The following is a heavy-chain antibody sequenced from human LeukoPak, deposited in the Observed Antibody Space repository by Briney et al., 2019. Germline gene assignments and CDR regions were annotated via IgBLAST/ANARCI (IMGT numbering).Heavy chain of an antibody. D-gene: IGHD2-2*02. CDR2: INHSGST. Sequence: QASETLSLTCAVYGGSFSGYYWSWIRQPPGKGLEWIGEINHSGSTNYNPSLKSRVTISVDTSKNQFSLKLSSVTAADTAVYYCARGQGVVVPAAIRWYYFDYWGQGTLVTVSS. J-gene: IGHJ4*02. V-gene: IGHV4-34*01. CDR3: ARGQGVVVPAAIRWYYFDY. CDR1: GGSFSGYY.